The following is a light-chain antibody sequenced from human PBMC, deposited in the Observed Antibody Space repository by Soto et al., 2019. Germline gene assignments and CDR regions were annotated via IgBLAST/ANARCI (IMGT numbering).Light chain of an antibody. CDR1: SSDVGSYNR. J-gene: IGLJ1*01. CDR2: EVS. Sequence: QSALTQPPSVSGSPGQSVTISCTGTSSDVGSYNRVSWYQQPPGTAPKLMIYEVSKRPSGVPNRFSGSKSGNTASLTISGLRAEDEADYYCCSYVGRNTYVFGTGTKLTVL. CDR3: CSYVGRNTYV. V-gene: IGLV2-18*02.